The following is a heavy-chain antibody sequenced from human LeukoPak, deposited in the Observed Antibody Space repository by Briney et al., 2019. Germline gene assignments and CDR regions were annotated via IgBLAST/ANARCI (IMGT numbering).Heavy chain of an antibody. CDR1: GFPFSSYS. CDR2: ISSSSSYI. Sequence: GSLKLSCAASGFPFSSYSMNWVRRAPGKGLEGVSSISSSSSYIYYADSVKGRFTISRDNAKNSLYLQMNSLRAEDTAVYYCARSYSSPDAFDIWGQGTMVTVSS. D-gene: IGHD6-13*01. V-gene: IGHV3-21*01. J-gene: IGHJ3*02. CDR3: ARSYSSPDAFDI.